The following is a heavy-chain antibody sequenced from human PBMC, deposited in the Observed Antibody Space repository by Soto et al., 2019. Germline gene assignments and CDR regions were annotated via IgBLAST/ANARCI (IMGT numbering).Heavy chain of an antibody. J-gene: IGHJ5*02. CDR3: ARLGGLLWFGELDNWFDP. V-gene: IGHV4-59*01. CDR2: IYYSGST. Sequence: PSETLSLTCTVSGGSISSYYWSWIRQPPGKGLEWIGYIYYSGSTNYNPSLKSRVTISVDTSKNQFSLKLSSVTAADTAVYYCARLGGLLWFGELDNWFDPWGQGTLVTVSS. CDR1: GGSISSYY. D-gene: IGHD3-10*01.